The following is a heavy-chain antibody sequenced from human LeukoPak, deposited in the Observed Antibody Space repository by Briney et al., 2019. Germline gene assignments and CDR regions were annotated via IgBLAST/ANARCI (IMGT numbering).Heavy chain of an antibody. Sequence: ASVKVSCKASGYTFTSYDINWVRQAAGQGLEWMGWMNPNSGNTGYAQKFQGRVTMTRNTSISTAYMELSSLRSEDTAVYYCARLLVELPNYYMDVWGKGTTVTVSS. D-gene: IGHD1-7*01. CDR2: MNPNSGNT. V-gene: IGHV1-8*01. CDR1: GYTFTSYD. J-gene: IGHJ6*03. CDR3: ARLLVELPNYYMDV.